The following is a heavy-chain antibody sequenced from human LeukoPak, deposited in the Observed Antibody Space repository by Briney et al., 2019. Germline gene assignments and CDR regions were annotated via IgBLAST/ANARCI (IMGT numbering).Heavy chain of an antibody. CDR2: INPNSGGT. CDR3: ARDPGANYFDF. D-gene: IGHD7-27*01. CDR1: GYTFTGYY. J-gene: IGHJ4*02. V-gene: IGHV1-2*02. Sequence: ASVKVSCKASGYTFTGYYMHWVRQAPGQGLEWMGWINPNSGGTDYAQNFQGRVTMAGDTSISTAYLDLKRLRSDDTAIYYCARDPGANYFDFWGQGTLVTVSS.